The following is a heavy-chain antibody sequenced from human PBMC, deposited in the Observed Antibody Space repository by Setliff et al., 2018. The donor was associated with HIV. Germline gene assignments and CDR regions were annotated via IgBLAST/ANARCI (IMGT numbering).Heavy chain of an antibody. J-gene: IGHJ4*02. CDR2: ISAYNGNT. CDR1: GYTFTSYG. D-gene: IGHD3-3*01. CDR3: ARDLSTHWSGYSLGY. Sequence: ASVKVSCKASGYTFTSYGISWVRQAPGQGLEWMGWISAYNGNTNYAQKIQGRVTMTTDTFTSTAYMELSSLSSDDTAVYYCARDLSTHWSGYSLGYWGQGTLVTVSS. V-gene: IGHV1-18*01.